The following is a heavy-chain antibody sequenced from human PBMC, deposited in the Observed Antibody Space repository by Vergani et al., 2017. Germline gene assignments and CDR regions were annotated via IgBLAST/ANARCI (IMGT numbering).Heavy chain of an antibody. D-gene: IGHD3-10*01. Sequence: EVQVVESGGGLVQPGGSRRLSCAGAGFTFDTYTMAYVRQAPGKGLEWVATISSGGGDIFYADSVKGRFTISRDNSKNTLFLQMNSLKDDDTAVYYCTTAWGLYYLHGEYFQYWGRGTLVSVPS. V-gene: IGHV3-23*04. CDR2: ISSGGGDI. CDR3: TTAWGLYYLHGEYFQY. CDR1: GFTFDTYT. J-gene: IGHJ1*01.